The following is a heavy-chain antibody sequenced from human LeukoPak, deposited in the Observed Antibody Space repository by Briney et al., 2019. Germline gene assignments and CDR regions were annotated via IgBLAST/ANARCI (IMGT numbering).Heavy chain of an antibody. CDR1: GFTFSSYG. V-gene: IGHV3-30*02. CDR3: AKGISNYGIVVVIDY. Sequence: PGGSLRLSCAASGFTFSSYGMHWVRQAPGKGLEWVAFIRYDGSNKYYADSVKGRFTISRDNSKNTLYLQMNSLRAEDTAVYYCAKGISNYGIVVVIDYWGQGTLVTVSS. J-gene: IGHJ4*02. D-gene: IGHD3-22*01. CDR2: IRYDGSNK.